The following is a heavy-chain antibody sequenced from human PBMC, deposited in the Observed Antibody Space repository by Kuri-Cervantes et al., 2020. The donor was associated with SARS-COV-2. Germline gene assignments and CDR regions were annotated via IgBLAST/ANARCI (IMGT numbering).Heavy chain of an antibody. D-gene: IGHD4-23*01. CDR2: INHSGST. Sequence: SQTLSLTCAVYGGSFSGYYWSWIRQPPGKGLEWIGEINHSGSTNYNPSLKSRVTISVDTSKNQFSLKLSSVTAADTAVYYCARPGGFLDVWGEGPRSPSPQ. V-gene: IGHV4-34*01. J-gene: IGHJ6*01. CDR3: ARPGGFLDV. CDR1: GGSFSGYY.